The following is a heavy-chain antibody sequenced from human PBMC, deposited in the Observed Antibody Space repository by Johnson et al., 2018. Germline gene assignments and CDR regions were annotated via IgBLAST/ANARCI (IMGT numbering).Heavy chain of an antibody. D-gene: IGHD2-15*01. CDR3: TVGHSVV. CDR2: IKSQFHSATT. J-gene: IGHJ3*01. Sequence: VQLVESGGGLIKPGGSLRLSCAASGFTARDAWMNWVRQAPGKGLEWVGLIKSQFHSATTDCAPPLKDRFTISRDDSKNTLYLQMNNLKSEDTASDYCTVGHSVVWGRGTRVTVSS. CDR1: GFTARDAW. V-gene: IGHV3-15*07.